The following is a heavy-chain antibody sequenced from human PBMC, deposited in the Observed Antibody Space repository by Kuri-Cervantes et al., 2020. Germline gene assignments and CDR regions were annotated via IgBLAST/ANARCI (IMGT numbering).Heavy chain of an antibody. V-gene: IGHV1-8*01. CDR2: MNPNSGNT. CDR1: GYAFTSYD. CDR3: AKEILLWFGDGRAGMDV. J-gene: IGHJ6*02. Sequence: ASVKVSCKASGYAFTSYDINWVRQASGQGLEWMGWMNPNSGNTGYAQKFQGRVTMTRDTSISTAYMELSRLRSDDTAVYYCAKEILLWFGDGRAGMDVWGQGTTVTVSS. D-gene: IGHD3-10*01.